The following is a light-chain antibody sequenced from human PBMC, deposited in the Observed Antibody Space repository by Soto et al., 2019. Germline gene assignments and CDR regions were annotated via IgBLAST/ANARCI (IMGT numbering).Light chain of an antibody. J-gene: IGLJ2*01. Sequence: QSVLTQPPSASGTPGQRVTISCSGSSSNIGSNTVNWYQQLPGTAPKLLIYTNNQRPSGVPDRFSGSNSGTSASLAISGLQSEAEADYYCAAWDDSLSGYVVFGGGTKLTVL. CDR3: AAWDDSLSGYVV. CDR1: SSNIGSNT. CDR2: TNN. V-gene: IGLV1-44*01.